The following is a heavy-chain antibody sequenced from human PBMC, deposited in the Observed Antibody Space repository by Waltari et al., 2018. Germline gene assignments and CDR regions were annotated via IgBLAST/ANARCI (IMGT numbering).Heavy chain of an antibody. V-gene: IGHV3-33*06. Sequence: QVQLVESGGGVVKPGRSLRLSCAASGFTFSNFGMHWVRQAPGKGLEWVALVWFDGSQQYYADSVRGRFTISRDNSKRVLYLDMGSLRADDTAIYYCAKDAFGNTYLDYWGQGTLVTVSS. CDR2: VWFDGSQQ. J-gene: IGHJ4*02. CDR3: AKDAFGNTYLDY. D-gene: IGHD3-10*01. CDR1: GFTFSNFG.